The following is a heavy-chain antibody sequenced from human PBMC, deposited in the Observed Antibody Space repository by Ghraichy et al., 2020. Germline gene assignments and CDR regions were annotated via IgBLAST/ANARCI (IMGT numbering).Heavy chain of an antibody. Sequence: GGSLRLSCAASGFVVSTNYISWVRQAPGKGLEWVSVISGGGSTYYADSVKGRFTISRDSSKSTIYLQMDSLRVEDMAVYYCARGGDSLGSNRSPFDIWGQGTMVSVSS. CDR3: ARGGDSLGSNRSPFDI. V-gene: IGHV3-53*01. D-gene: IGHD5-24*01. J-gene: IGHJ3*02. CDR2: ISGGGST. CDR1: GFVVSTNY.